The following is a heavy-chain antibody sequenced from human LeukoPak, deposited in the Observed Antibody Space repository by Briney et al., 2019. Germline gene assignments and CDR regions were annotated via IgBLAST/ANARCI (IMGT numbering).Heavy chain of an antibody. CDR2: IYTSGST. J-gene: IGHJ4*02. D-gene: IGHD3-22*01. V-gene: IGHV4-4*07. CDR1: GGSISSYY. Sequence: PSETLSLTCTVSGGSISSYYWSWIRRPAGKGLEWIGRIYTSGSTNYNPSLKSRVTMSVDTSKNQFSPKLSSVTAADTAVYYCARDLPYYYDSSGYQYYFDYWGQGTLVTVSS. CDR3: ARDLPYYYDSSGYQYYFDY.